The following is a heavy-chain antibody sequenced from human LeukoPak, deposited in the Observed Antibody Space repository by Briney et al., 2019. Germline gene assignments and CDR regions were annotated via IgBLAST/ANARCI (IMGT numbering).Heavy chain of an antibody. J-gene: IGHJ3*01. CDR3: VRDRHILRFLDGASDV. V-gene: IGHV3-30*04. D-gene: IGHD3-3*01. CDR1: GFTFNEHA. Sequence: GGSLRLSCLGSGFTFNEHALHWVRQAPGKGLDWVAIISYDGSENDYADSVKGRFTISRDNSKNTIYLQMNSLTPDDTALYYCVRDRHILRFLDGASDVWGQGTMVTVSS. CDR2: ISYDGSEN.